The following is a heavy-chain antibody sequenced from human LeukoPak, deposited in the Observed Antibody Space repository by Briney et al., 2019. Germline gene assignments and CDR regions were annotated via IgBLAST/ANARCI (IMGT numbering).Heavy chain of an antibody. CDR2: LSDATNQ. CDR1: GFTFSHVG. Sequence: PGGSLRLSCEESGFTFSHVGMHWVRQAPGKGLDSVAVLSDATNQYYGDSVKGRLTISRDNFKKTVSLQMDSLRAEDTAVYYCAKDAQRGFDYSNSLEHWGQGSLVTVSS. V-gene: IGHV3-33*06. CDR3: AKDAQRGFDYSNSLEH. J-gene: IGHJ4*02. D-gene: IGHD4-11*01.